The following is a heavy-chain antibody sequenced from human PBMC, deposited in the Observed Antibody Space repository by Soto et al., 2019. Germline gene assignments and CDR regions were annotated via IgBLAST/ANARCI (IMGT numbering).Heavy chain of an antibody. CDR3: ARSPFWSGYYLYYYGMDV. V-gene: IGHV4-34*01. D-gene: IGHD3-3*01. CDR2: INHSGST. J-gene: IGHJ6*02. Sequence: SETLSLTCAVYGGSFSGYYWSWIRQPPGKGLEWTGEINHSGSTNYNPSLKSRVTISVDTSKNQFSLKLSSVTAADTAVYYCARSPFWSGYYLYYYGMDVWGQGTTVTVSS. CDR1: GGSFSGYY.